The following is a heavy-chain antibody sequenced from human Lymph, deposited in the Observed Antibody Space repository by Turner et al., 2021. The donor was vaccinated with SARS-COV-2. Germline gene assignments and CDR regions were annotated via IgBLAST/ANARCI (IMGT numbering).Heavy chain of an antibody. J-gene: IGHJ6*02. Sequence: VQLVASGGGVVQPGRSLRPSCAASGFTFSTYAIYWVRQAPGKGLEWVAVISYDGSNKYYADSVKGRFTISRDNSKNTLYLQMNSLRAEDTAVYYCARYASGGYFYYGMDVWGQGTTVTVSS. CDR2: ISYDGSNK. CDR3: ARYASGGYFYYGMDV. CDR1: GFTFSTYA. V-gene: IGHV3-30*04. D-gene: IGHD3-10*01.